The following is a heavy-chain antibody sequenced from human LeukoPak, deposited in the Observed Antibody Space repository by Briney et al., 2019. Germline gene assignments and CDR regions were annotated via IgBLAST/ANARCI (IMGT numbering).Heavy chain of an antibody. CDR2: IYYSGST. CDR3: ARDRVGSGYHGGDAFDI. CDR1: EGSLCSNN. V-gene: IGHV4-59*13. Sequence: SETPSLTCTLSEGSLCSNNWSSISHSPRERRGSIGYIYYSGSTNYNPSLKSRVTISVDTSKNQFSLKLSSVTAADTAVYYCARDRVGSGYHGGDAFDIWGQGTMVIVSS. D-gene: IGHD5-12*01. J-gene: IGHJ3*02.